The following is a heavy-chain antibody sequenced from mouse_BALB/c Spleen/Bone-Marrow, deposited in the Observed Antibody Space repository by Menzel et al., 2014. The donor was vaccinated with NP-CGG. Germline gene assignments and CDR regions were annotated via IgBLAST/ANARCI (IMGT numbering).Heavy chain of an antibody. J-gene: IGHJ2*01. CDR2: IHPSDSET. CDR3: AGFITTTPSFDS. CDR1: GYSFTTYW. Sequence: QVQLQQSGAELVRPGASVKLSCKASGYSFTTYWMNWVKQRPGQGLEWIGMIHPSDSETRLNQKFKDKATLTVDKSSSTAYMQLTSPTSEDSAVYYCAGFITTTPSFDSWGRGTTLTVSS. V-gene: IGHV1-74*01. D-gene: IGHD1-2*01.